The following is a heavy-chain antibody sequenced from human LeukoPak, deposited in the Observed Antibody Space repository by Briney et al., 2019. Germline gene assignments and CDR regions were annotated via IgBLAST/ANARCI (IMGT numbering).Heavy chain of an antibody. Sequence: SETLSLTCTVSGGSISSYHWTWIRQPAGKGLEWIGRIYTSGSTNYNPSLKSRVTISVDKSKNQFSLKLSSVTAADTAVYYCAFPGTGAFDIWGQGTMVTVSS. CDR1: GGSISSYH. D-gene: IGHD3/OR15-3a*01. J-gene: IGHJ3*02. V-gene: IGHV4-4*07. CDR3: AFPGTGAFDI. CDR2: IYTSGST.